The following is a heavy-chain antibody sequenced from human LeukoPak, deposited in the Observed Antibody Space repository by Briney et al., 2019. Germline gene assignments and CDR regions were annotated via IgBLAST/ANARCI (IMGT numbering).Heavy chain of an antibody. D-gene: IGHD2-15*01. Sequence: GGSLRLSCAASGFTFSSYAMSWVSQAPGKGLEWVSAISASGGSAYYADSVKGPFTISRDNPKNTLYLQMSSLRAEDTAVYYCAKATRYCSGGSCYSFYYYGMDVWGQGTTVTVSS. J-gene: IGHJ6*02. CDR1: GFTFSSYA. CDR2: ISASGGSA. V-gene: IGHV3-23*01. CDR3: AKATRYCSGGSCYSFYYYGMDV.